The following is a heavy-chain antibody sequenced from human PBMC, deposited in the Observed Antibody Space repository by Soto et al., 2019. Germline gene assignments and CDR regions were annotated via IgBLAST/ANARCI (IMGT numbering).Heavy chain of an antibody. CDR1: GFTVGNNY. J-gene: IGHJ4*02. Sequence: EVQLVKSGGGLIQPGGSLKLSCAASGFTVGNNYMSWVRQAPGKGLEWVSLIYSTGTTKYADSVKGRFTVSRDNAKNTLYLQMNSLRAEDTAVSYCAKDGRGSGSHYNSFGYWGQGTLVTVSS. CDR2: IYSTGTT. D-gene: IGHD3-10*01. CDR3: AKDGRGSGSHYNSFGY. V-gene: IGHV3-53*01.